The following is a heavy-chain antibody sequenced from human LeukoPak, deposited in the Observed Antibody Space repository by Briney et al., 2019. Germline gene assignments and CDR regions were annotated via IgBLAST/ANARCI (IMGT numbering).Heavy chain of an antibody. CDR1: GYTFTSYG. Sequence: WASVKVSCKASGYTFTSYGISWVRQAPGQGLEWMGGIIPIFGTANYAQKFQGRVTITTDESTSTAYMELSSLRSEDTAVYYCARGVGYYDSSGYYGGYFDYWGQGTLVTVSS. CDR3: ARGVGYYDSSGYYGGYFDY. J-gene: IGHJ4*02. V-gene: IGHV1-69*05. CDR2: IIPIFGTA. D-gene: IGHD3-22*01.